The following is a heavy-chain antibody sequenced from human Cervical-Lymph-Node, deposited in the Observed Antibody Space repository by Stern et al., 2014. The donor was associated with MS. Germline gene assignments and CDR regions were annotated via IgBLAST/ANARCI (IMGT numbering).Heavy chain of an antibody. Sequence: QVQLQESGPRLVKPSQTLSLTCTVSNASLNSGAYYWSWIRQHPGKGLEWIGYIYYSGSPNSTPSLKSRVAMSVDTSKNQFSLKLTSVTAADTAVYYCARVGGGGYQIYWGQGTLVTVSS. CDR1: NASLNSGAYY. J-gene: IGHJ4*02. V-gene: IGHV4-31*03. CDR3: ARVGGGGYQIY. D-gene: IGHD3-22*01. CDR2: IYYSGSP.